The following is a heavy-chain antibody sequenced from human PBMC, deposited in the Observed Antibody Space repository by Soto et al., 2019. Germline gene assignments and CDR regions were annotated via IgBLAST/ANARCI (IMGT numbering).Heavy chain of an antibody. J-gene: IGHJ6*02. CDR1: GGSISSSSYY. Sequence: SETLSLTCTVSGGSISSSSYYWGWIRQPPGKGLEWIGSIYYSGSTYYNPSLKSRVTISVDTSKNQFSLKLSPVTAADTAVYYCARRPFDYGDDYYGMDVWGQGTTVTVSS. V-gene: IGHV4-39*01. CDR3: ARRPFDYGDDYYGMDV. D-gene: IGHD4-17*01. CDR2: IYYSGST.